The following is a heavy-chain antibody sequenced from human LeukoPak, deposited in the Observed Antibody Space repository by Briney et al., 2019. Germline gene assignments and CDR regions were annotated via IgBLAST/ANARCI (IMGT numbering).Heavy chain of an antibody. J-gene: IGHJ4*02. CDR2: INHGGST. CDR1: GGSFSGYY. D-gene: IGHD6-19*01. Sequence: SETLSLTCAVYGGSFSGYYWSWIRQPPGKGLEWIGEINHGGSTNYNPSLKSRVTISVDTSKNQFSLKLSSVTAADTAVYYCARVQPLGSGWYHPLTGYFDYWGQGTLVTVSS. V-gene: IGHV4-34*01. CDR3: ARVQPLGSGWYHPLTGYFDY.